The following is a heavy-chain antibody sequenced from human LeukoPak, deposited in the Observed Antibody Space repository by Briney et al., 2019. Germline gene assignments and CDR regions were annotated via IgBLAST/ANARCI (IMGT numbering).Heavy chain of an antibody. J-gene: IGHJ6*03. D-gene: IGHD2-2*01. CDR3: ARCSTSYYYMDV. V-gene: IGHV1-24*01. CDR1: GYTLSELS. CDR2: FDPEDGET. Sequence: KPGASVKVSCKVSGYTLSELSIHGVRQAPGKGLEWMGGFDPEDGETLYAQNFQGRVTMTRDTSTSTVYMELSSLRSEDTAVYYCARCSTSYYYMDVWGKGTTVTVSS.